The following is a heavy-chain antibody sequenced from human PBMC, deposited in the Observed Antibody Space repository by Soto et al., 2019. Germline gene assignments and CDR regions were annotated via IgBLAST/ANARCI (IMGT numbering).Heavy chain of an antibody. CDR1: GGTFSSYT. V-gene: IGHV1-69*04. J-gene: IGHJ4*02. CDR2: IIPILGIA. D-gene: IGHD2-2*01. Sequence: GASVKVSCKASGGTFSSYTISWVRQAPGQGLEWMGRIIPILGIANYAQKFQGRVTITADKSTSTAYMELSSLRSEDTAVYYCARDCSSTSCYFARFDYWGQGTLVTVSS. CDR3: ARDCSSTSCYFARFDY.